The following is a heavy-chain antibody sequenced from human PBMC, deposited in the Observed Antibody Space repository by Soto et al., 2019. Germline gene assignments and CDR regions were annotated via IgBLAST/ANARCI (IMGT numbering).Heavy chain of an antibody. CDR2: IYYSGST. V-gene: IGHV4-59*08. J-gene: IGHJ4*02. CDR3: ARTTYYDFWSGYQYYFDY. CDR1: GGSISSYY. D-gene: IGHD3-3*01. Sequence: SETLSLTCTVSGGSISSYYWSWIRQPPGKGLEWIGYIYYSGSTNYNPSLKSRVTISVDTSKNQFSLKLSSVTAADTAVYYCARTTYYDFWSGYQYYFDYWGQGTLVTVSS.